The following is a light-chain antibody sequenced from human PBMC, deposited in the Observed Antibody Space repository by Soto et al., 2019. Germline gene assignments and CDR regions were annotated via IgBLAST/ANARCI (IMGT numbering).Light chain of an antibody. Sequence: QSALTQPPSASGSPGQSVTISCTGTSGDVGGFDYVSWYQKHPGKAPKLVIYDVTKRPSGVPARFSGSKSGNTASLTVSGLQPEDEADYYCSSYASGPTFLFGGGTKLTVL. CDR3: SSYASGPTFL. CDR2: DVT. CDR1: SGDVGGFDY. J-gene: IGLJ3*02. V-gene: IGLV2-8*01.